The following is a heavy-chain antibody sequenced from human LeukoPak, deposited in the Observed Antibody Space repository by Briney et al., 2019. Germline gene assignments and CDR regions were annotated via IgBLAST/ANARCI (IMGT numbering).Heavy chain of an antibody. J-gene: IGHJ4*02. Sequence: ASVKVSCKASGYTFTSYAMHWVRQAPGQRLEWMGWINAGNGNTKYSQKFQGRVTITRDTSASTAYMELSSLRSEDTAVYYCARVLTGYSGYNYWGQGTLVTVSS. V-gene: IGHV1-3*01. CDR1: GYTFTSYA. CDR3: ARVLTGYSGYNY. D-gene: IGHD5-12*01. CDR2: INAGNGNT.